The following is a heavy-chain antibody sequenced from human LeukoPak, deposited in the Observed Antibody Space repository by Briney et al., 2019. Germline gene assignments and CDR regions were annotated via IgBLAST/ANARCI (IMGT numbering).Heavy chain of an antibody. CDR1: GYSISSGYY. Sequence: SETLSLTCAVSGYSISSGYYWGWIRQPPGKGLEWIGSIYHSGSTYYNPSLKSRVTISVDTSKNQFSLKLSSVTAADTAVYYCAREGYYYDSSGEFDYWGQGTLVTVSS. D-gene: IGHD3-22*01. CDR3: AREGYYYDSSGEFDY. J-gene: IGHJ4*02. V-gene: IGHV4-38-2*02. CDR2: IYHSGST.